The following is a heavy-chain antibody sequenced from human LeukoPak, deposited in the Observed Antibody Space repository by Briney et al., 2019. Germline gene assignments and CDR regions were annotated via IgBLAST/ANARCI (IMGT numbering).Heavy chain of an antibody. V-gene: IGHV3-53*01. CDR3: ASWPVGWYGEDS. D-gene: IGHD6-19*01. CDR2: IYGGGST. J-gene: IGHJ4*02. Sequence: GGSLRLSCAASGFTFNNHAMSWVRLAPGKGLEWVSVIYGGGSTYYADSVKGRFTISRDTPKNTLYLQMNSLRVEDTAVYYCASWPVGWYGEDSWGQGTLVTVSS. CDR1: GFTFNNHA.